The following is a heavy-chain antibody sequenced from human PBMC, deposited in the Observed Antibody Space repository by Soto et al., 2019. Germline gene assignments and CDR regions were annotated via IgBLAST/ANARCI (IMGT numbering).Heavy chain of an antibody. CDR2: ISGSGGST. D-gene: IGHD5-18*01. J-gene: IGHJ6*02. CDR3: AKDGGYSYVYSPRFYYGMDV. CDR1: GFTFSSYA. V-gene: IGHV3-23*01. Sequence: EVQLLESGGGLVQPGGSLRLSCAASGFTFSSYAMSWVRQAPGKGLEWVSAISGSGGSTYYADSVKGRFTISRDNCKNTRYLEMISLSAEDTAVYYCAKDGGYSYVYSPRFYYGMDVWGQGTTVTVSS.